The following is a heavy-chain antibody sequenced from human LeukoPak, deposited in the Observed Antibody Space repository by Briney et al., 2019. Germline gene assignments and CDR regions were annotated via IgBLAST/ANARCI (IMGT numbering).Heavy chain of an antibody. CDR2: IIPIFGTA. Sequence: SVKVSCKASGGTFSSYAISWVRQAPGQGLEWMGGIIPIFGTANYAQKFQGRVTITTDESTSTAYMELSSLRAEDTAMYYCAKELEWGYDYGDYMGSTSFDYWGQGTLVTVSS. CDR1: GGTFSSYA. V-gene: IGHV1-69*05. CDR3: AKELEWGYDYGDYMGSTSFDY. J-gene: IGHJ4*02. D-gene: IGHD4-17*01.